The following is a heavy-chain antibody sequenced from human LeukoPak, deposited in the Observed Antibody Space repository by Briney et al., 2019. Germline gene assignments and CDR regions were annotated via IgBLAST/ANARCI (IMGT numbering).Heavy chain of an antibody. V-gene: IGHV4-39*01. CDR3: ARHKDYYYSYMDV. J-gene: IGHJ6*03. CDR2: IYYSGST. CDR1: GDSISTSSYY. Sequence: PSETLSLTCSVSGDSISTSSYYWGWIRQPPGKGLEWIGTIYYSGSTNYNPSLTSRVTISVDTSTNQFSLKLSSVTAADTAVYYGARHKDYYYSYMDVWGKGTTVTISS.